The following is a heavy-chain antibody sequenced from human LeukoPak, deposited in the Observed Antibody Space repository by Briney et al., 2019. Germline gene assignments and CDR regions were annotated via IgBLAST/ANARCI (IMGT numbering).Heavy chain of an antibody. Sequence: GGSLRLSCAASGFTFSSYAMSWVRQAPGEGLEWVSAISGSGGSTYYADSVKGRFTISRDNSKNTLYLQMNSLRAEDTAVYYCANVETAATHNWGQGTLVTVSS. CDR2: ISGSGGST. V-gene: IGHV3-23*01. D-gene: IGHD6-13*01. CDR3: ANVETAATHN. CDR1: GFTFSSYA. J-gene: IGHJ4*02.